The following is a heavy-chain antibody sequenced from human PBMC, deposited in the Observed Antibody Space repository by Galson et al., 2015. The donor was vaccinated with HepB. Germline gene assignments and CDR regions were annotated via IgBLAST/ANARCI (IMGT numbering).Heavy chain of an antibody. J-gene: IGHJ4*02. CDR3: ARKRSGSPKGYYFDH. Sequence: QSGAEVKKPGESLRISCKGSGYSFSNYWISWVRQMPGKGLEWMGRIDPVDSYTEYSPSFQGHVTISVDKSISTAYLQWSSLKASDSAMYYCARKRSGSPKGYYFDHWAQGTLVTVSS. D-gene: IGHD1-26*01. V-gene: IGHV5-10-1*01. CDR1: GYSFSNYW. CDR2: IDPVDSYT.